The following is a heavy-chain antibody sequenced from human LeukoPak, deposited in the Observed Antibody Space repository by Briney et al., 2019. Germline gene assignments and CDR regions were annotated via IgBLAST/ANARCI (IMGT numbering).Heavy chain of an antibody. D-gene: IGHD2-2*01. CDR1: GSTFSSYG. V-gene: IGHV3-30*18. J-gene: IGHJ5*02. CDR3: AKAAYDCSSTSCYGPGGFDP. Sequence: GRSLRLSCAASGSTFSSYGMHWVRQAPGKGLEWVAVISYDGSNKYYADSVKGRFTISRDNSKNTLYLQMNSLRAEDTAVYYCAKAAYDCSSTSCYGPGGFDPWGQGTLVTVSS. CDR2: ISYDGSNK.